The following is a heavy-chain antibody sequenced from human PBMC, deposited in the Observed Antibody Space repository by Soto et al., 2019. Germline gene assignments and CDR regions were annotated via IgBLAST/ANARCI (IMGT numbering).Heavy chain of an antibody. J-gene: IGHJ4*02. Sequence: EVQLVESGGGLVQPGGSLRLSCAASGFTFSSYAMHWVRQAPGKGLEYVSAISSNGGITYYANSVKGLFTISRDNSKNTLYLPMGSLSAEEMAVYYCDEDRYYFNSSGSIDYWGQGTLVTVSS. CDR3: DEDRYYFNSSGSIDY. V-gene: IGHV3-64*01. D-gene: IGHD3-22*01. CDR1: GFTFSSYA. CDR2: ISSNGGIT.